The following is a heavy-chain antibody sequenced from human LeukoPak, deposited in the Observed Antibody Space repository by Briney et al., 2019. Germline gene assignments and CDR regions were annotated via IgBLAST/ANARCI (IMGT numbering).Heavy chain of an antibody. CDR2: ISGSGGST. CDR1: GFTFSSYA. Sequence: GGSLRLSCAASGFTFSSYAMSWVRQAPGKGLEWVSAISGSGGSTYYADSVKGRFTISRDNSKNTLYLQMNSLRAEDTAVYYCAKGGDYGGNWVHAFDIWGQGTMVTVSS. J-gene: IGHJ3*02. CDR3: AKGGDYGGNWVHAFDI. V-gene: IGHV3-23*01. D-gene: IGHD4-23*01.